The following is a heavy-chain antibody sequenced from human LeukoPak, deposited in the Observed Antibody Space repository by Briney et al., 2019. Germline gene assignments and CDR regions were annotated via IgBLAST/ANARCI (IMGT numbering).Heavy chain of an antibody. J-gene: IGHJ5*02. CDR3: ARGPVLLWFGELLYPNWFDP. V-gene: IGHV4-34*01. Sequence: SETLSLTCAVYGGSFSGYYWSWIRQPPGKGLEWIGEINHSGSTNYNPSLKSRVTISVDTSKNQFSLKLSSVTAADTAVYYCARGPVLLWFGELLYPNWFDPWGQGTLVTVSS. CDR1: GGSFSGYY. CDR2: INHSGST. D-gene: IGHD3-10*01.